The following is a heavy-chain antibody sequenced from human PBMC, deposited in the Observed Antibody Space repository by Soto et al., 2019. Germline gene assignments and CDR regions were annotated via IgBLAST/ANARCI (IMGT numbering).Heavy chain of an antibody. CDR3: ARQWDY. CDR1: GASIRSDY. CDR2: IYDSERT. J-gene: IGHJ4*02. V-gene: IGHV4-59*08. Sequence: QVQLQESGPGLVKPSETLSLTCAVSGASIRSDYWSRIRQIPGRGLEWIGYIYDSERTNYNPSLRSRVTISADTSKNQFSLKVRSVTAADTAVYYCARQWDYWGQGILVTVSS.